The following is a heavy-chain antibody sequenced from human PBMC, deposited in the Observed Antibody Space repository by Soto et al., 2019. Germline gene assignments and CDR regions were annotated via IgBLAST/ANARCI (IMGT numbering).Heavy chain of an antibody. V-gene: IGHV3-74*01. Sequence: GGSLRLSCAASGFNFGNNWMHWVRQAPGKGLEWVSRMNSDGRTTNYADSVKGRFTVSRDNAKNTLYLQMNSLRAEDTAVYYCATADVDYWGPGTLVTXSS. CDR2: MNSDGRTT. J-gene: IGHJ4*02. CDR3: ATADVDY. CDR1: GFNFGNNW.